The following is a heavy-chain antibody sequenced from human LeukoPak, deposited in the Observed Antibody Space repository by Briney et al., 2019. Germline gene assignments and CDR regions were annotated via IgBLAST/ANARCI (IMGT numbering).Heavy chain of an antibody. J-gene: IGHJ4*02. V-gene: IGHV1-69*05. CDR1: GGTFSSYA. D-gene: IGHD2-2*01. Sequence: ASVKVSCKASGGTFSSYAISWVRQAPGQGLEWMGGIIPIFGTANYAQKFQGRVTITTDESTSTAYMELSSLRSEDTAVYYCATGGGYCSSTSCPSGDYWGQGTLVTVSS. CDR3: ATGGGYCSSTSCPSGDY. CDR2: IIPIFGTA.